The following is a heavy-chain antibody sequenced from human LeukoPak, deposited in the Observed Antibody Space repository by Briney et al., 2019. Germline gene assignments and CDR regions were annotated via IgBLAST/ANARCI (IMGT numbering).Heavy chain of an antibody. J-gene: IGHJ3*02. CDR3: ARGDGDGPARRAFDI. Sequence: ASVKVSCKASGYTFTGYYIHWVRQAPGQGLEWMAWINPTSGDTNYVQKFQGRVTMTRDTPISTAYMELKRMRSDDTAVYYCARGDGDGPARRAFDIWGQGTMVTVSS. V-gene: IGHV1-2*02. CDR1: GYTFTGYY. D-gene: IGHD7-27*01. CDR2: INPTSGDT.